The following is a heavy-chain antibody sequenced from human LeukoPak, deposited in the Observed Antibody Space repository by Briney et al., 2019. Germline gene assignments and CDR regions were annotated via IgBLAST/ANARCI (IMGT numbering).Heavy chain of an antibody. V-gene: IGHV4-59*02. CDR3: ARLYCGGDCAVDS. Sequence: PSETLSLTCTVSGGSVSSYYWNWIRQPPGKGLEWIGYIYYSGSTNYSPSLKSRVTISVDTSKNQLSLKLSSVTAADTAVYYCARLYCGGDCAVDSWGQGTLVTVSS. J-gene: IGHJ4*02. CDR1: GGSVSSYY. D-gene: IGHD2-21*02. CDR2: IYYSGST.